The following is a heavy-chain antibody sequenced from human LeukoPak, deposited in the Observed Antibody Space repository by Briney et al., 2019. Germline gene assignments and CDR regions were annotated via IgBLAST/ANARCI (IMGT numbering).Heavy chain of an antibody. CDR2: ISYDGSNK. D-gene: IGHD1-14*01. V-gene: IGHV3-30-3*02. CDR3: VKTGPGQFDY. CDR1: GFTFSSYA. J-gene: IGHJ4*02. Sequence: GGSLRLSCAASGFTFSSYAMHWVRQAPGKGLEWVAVISYDGSNKYYADSVKGRFTISRDNSKNTLYLQMNSLRAEDTAVYYCVKTGPGQFDYWGQGTLVTVSS.